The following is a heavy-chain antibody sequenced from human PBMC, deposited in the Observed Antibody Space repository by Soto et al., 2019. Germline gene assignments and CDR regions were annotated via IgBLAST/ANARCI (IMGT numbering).Heavy chain of an antibody. CDR3: ARRYSVAGYY. CDR2: IYHSGST. V-gene: IGHV4-30-2*01. D-gene: IGHD6-19*01. Sequence: PSETLSLTCAVSGGSISSGGYSWSWVRQPPGKGLEWIGYIYHSGSTNYNPSLKSRVTISVDRSKNQFSLKLSSVTAADTAVYYCARRYSVAGYYWGQGTLVTVSS. J-gene: IGHJ4*02. CDR1: GGSISSGGYS.